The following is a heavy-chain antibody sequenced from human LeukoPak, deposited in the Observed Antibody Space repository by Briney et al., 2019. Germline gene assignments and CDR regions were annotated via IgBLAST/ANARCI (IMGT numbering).Heavy chain of an antibody. V-gene: IGHV3-30*18. CDR2: ISYDGSNK. D-gene: IGHD1-26*01. Sequence: GRSLRLSCAASGFTFSSYGMHWVRQAPGKGLEWVAVISYDGSNKYYADSVKGRFTISRDNSKNTLYLQMNSLRAEDTAVYYCAKDVGALRYFNYWGQGTLVTVSS. CDR1: GFTFSSYG. J-gene: IGHJ4*02. CDR3: AKDVGALRYFNY.